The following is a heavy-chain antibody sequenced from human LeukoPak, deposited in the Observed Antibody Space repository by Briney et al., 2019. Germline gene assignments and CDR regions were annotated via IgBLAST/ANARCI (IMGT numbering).Heavy chain of an antibody. Sequence: GGSLRLSCAASGFTLSSNALSWVRKAPGKGLDWVSALSAGGGSTSYADSVKGRFTISRDNSKNTLYLQMNSLRAEDTAVYYCARDEYGDYGCDRWGQGTLVTVSS. J-gene: IGHJ5*02. CDR3: ARDEYGDYGCDR. D-gene: IGHD4-17*01. V-gene: IGHV3-23*01. CDR1: GFTLSSNA. CDR2: LSAGGGST.